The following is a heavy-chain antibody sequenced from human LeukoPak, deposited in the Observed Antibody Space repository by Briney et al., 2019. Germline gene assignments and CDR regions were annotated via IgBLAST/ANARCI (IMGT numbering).Heavy chain of an antibody. CDR3: ARSTGRRYYYDSSGLHTDDY. J-gene: IGHJ4*02. D-gene: IGHD3-22*01. Sequence: ASVKVSCKASGYTFTGYYMHWVRQAPGQGLEWMGWISAYNGNTNYAQKLQGRVTMTTDTSTSTAYMELRSLRSDDTAVYYCARSTGRRYYYDSSGLHTDDYWGQGTLVTVSS. CDR1: GYTFTGYY. V-gene: IGHV1-18*04. CDR2: ISAYNGNT.